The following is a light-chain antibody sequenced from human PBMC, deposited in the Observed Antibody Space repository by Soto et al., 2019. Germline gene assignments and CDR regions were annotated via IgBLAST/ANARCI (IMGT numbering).Light chain of an antibody. CDR3: CTFAGRYSYV. Sequence: QSVLTQPRSVSGSPGQSVTISCTGTSSDVGSYNFVSWHQQHPGKAPKLMIYDVAKRPPGVPDRFSGSKSGNTASLTISGLQAEDEADYYCCTFAGRYSYVFGSGTKVTVL. CDR1: SSDVGSYNF. V-gene: IGLV2-11*01. CDR2: DVA. J-gene: IGLJ1*01.